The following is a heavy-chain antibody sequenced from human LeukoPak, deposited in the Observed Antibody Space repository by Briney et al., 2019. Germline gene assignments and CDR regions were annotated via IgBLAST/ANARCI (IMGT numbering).Heavy chain of an antibody. D-gene: IGHD4-17*01. CDR2: ISYSGST. J-gene: IGHJ6*02. Sequence: PSETLSLTCTVSGGSISSYYWSWLRQPPGKGLEWIGYISYSGSTNYNPSLKSRVTISVDTSKNQFSLKLSSVTAADTAVYYCAGYTVTTYYYGMDVWGQGTTVTVSS. CDR3: AGYTVTTYYYGMDV. V-gene: IGHV4-59*01. CDR1: GGSISSYY.